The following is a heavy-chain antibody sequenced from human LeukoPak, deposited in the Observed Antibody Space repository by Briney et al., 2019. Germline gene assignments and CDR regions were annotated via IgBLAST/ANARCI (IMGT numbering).Heavy chain of an antibody. J-gene: IGHJ4*02. CDR2: VSAYNGNT. D-gene: IGHD3-10*01. V-gene: IGHV1-18*01. CDR1: GYTFTSYG. CDR3: ARDRPIITAMVRGVTPQGSDY. Sequence: GASVKVSCKASGYTFTSYGISWVRQAPGQGLEWMGWVSAYNGNTNYAQKLQGRVTMTTDTSTSTAYMELRSLRSDDTAVYYCARDRPIITAMVRGVTPQGSDYWGQGTLVTVST.